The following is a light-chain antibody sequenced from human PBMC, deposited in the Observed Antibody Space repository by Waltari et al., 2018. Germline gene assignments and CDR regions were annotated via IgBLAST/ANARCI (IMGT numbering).Light chain of an antibody. V-gene: IGLV2-14*01. Sequence: QSALTQPASVSGSPGQSITISCTGTSSDVGGYVPWYQHHPGKAPKLMIYEFSNRPSGISNRFSGSKSGNTASLTISGLQAEDEADYYCGSYASSSTLVFGGGTKLTVL. J-gene: IGLJ3*02. CDR3: GSYASSSTLV. CDR1: SSDVGGY. CDR2: EFS.